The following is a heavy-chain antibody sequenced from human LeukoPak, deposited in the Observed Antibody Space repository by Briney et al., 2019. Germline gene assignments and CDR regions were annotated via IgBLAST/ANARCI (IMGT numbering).Heavy chain of an antibody. CDR1: GYTFTSYY. CDR2: INPNSGGT. Sequence: ASVKVSCKASGYTFTSYYMHWVRQAPGQGLEWMGWINPNSGGTNYAQKFQGRVTITADESTSTAYMELSSLRSEDTAVYYCARGKVVPAAMDGAFDIWGQGTMVTVSS. J-gene: IGHJ3*02. V-gene: IGHV1-2*02. D-gene: IGHD2-2*01. CDR3: ARGKVVPAAMDGAFDI.